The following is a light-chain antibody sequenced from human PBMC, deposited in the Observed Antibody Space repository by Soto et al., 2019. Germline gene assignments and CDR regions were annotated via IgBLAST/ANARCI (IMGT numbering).Light chain of an antibody. CDR2: GAS. CDR3: QQYSSSHT. CDR1: QSVSSSF. J-gene: IGKJ2*01. V-gene: IGKV3-20*01. Sequence: EIVLTQSPGTLSLSPGERATLSCRVSQSVSSSFLAWYQQKPGQAPRLLIYGASSRATGIPDRFSGSGSGTDFTLTINRLEPEDFAVYYCQQYSSSHTFGQGTKLEIK.